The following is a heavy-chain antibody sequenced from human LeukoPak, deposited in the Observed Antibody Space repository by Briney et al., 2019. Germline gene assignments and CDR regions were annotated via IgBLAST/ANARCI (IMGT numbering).Heavy chain of an antibody. CDR3: ARDRHSSGYYYFQH. CDR2: VYYSGST. J-gene: IGHJ1*01. CDR1: GGSISSDY. V-gene: IGHV4-59*01. D-gene: IGHD3-22*01. Sequence: SETLSLTCTVSGGSISSDYWSWIRQPPGKGLGWIGYVYYSGSTNYNPSLKSRVTISVDTSKSQFSLKLSSVTAADTAVYYCARDRHSSGYYYFQHWGQGTLVTVSS.